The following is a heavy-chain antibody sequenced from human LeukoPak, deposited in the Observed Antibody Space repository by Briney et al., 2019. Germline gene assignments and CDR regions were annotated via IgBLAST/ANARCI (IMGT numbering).Heavy chain of an antibody. CDR2: FYKGDST. CDR3: AREVVSSPSYFDS. D-gene: IGHD2-15*01. CDR1: GFSVSNSY. J-gene: IGHJ4*02. Sequence: GGSLRLSCAASGFSVSNSYMYWVRQAPGKGLEWVSFFYKGDSTYYAESVRGRFTISRDNSKNTLYLLMNSLIPEDTAVYYCAREVVSSPSYFDSWGQGTLVTVSS. V-gene: IGHV3-53*01.